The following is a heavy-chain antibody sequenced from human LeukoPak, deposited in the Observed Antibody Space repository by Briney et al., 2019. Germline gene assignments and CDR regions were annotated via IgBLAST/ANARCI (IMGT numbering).Heavy chain of an antibody. CDR3: AKTSGYFPLYYFDY. J-gene: IGHJ4*02. V-gene: IGHV1-2*02. CDR1: GYTFTDYY. Sequence: ASVTVSCKASGYTFTDYYMHWVRQAPGQGLEWMGWINPNSGGTNYAQNFQGRVTMTKDTSITTAYMELSRLRSDDTAMYYCAKTSGYFPLYYFDYWGQGTLVTVSS. D-gene: IGHD5-12*01. CDR2: INPNSGGT.